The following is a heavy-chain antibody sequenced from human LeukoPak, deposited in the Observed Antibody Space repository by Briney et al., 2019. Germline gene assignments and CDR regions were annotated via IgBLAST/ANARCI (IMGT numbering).Heavy chain of an antibody. Sequence: PGRSLRLSCTASGFTFGDYAMSWVRQAPGKGLEWVGFIRSKAYGGTTEYAASLKGRFNISRDDSKDTLYLQMNSLKTDDTAVYYCTKYDTSVNFDYWGQGTLVTVSS. J-gene: IGHJ4*02. CDR1: GFTFGDYA. CDR2: IRSKAYGGTT. V-gene: IGHV3-49*04. D-gene: IGHD3-22*01. CDR3: TKYDTSVNFDY.